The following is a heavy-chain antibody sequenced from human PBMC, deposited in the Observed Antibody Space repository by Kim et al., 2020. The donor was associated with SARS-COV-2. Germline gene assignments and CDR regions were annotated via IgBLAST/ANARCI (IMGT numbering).Heavy chain of an antibody. V-gene: IGHV4-34*01. J-gene: IGHJ4*02. CDR2: INHSGST. CDR1: GGSFSGYY. CDR3: ARGRITMVRGGFDY. Sequence: SETLSLTCAVHGGSFSGYYWSWIRQPPGKGLEWIGEINHSGSTNYNPSLKSRVTISVDTSKNQFSLKLSSVTAADTAVYYCARGRITMVRGGFDYWGQGTLVTVSS. D-gene: IGHD3-10*01.